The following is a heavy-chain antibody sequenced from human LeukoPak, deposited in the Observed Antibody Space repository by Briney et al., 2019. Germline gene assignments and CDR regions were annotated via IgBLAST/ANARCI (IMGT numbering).Heavy chain of an antibody. D-gene: IGHD6-19*01. V-gene: IGHV3-33*01. J-gene: IGHJ4*02. Sequence: GGSLRLSCTASGFTFSNYAMHWVRQAPGKGLEWVAVIWYDGSNKYYADSVKGRFTISRDNSKNTVFLLMNSPRAEDTAIYYCARVAVAAAFGYWGQGTLVTVSS. CDR2: IWYDGSNK. CDR3: ARVAVAAAFGY. CDR1: GFTFSNYA.